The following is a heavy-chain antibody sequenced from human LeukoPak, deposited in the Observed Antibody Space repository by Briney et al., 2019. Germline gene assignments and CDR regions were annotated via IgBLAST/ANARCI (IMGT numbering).Heavy chain of an antibody. V-gene: IGHV3-21*01. CDR3: ARGGGGSYYHLLDY. Sequence: KPGGSLRLSCAASGFTFSSYSMNWVRQAPGKGLEWVSSISSSSSYIYYADSLKGRFTISRDNAKNSLYLQMNSLRAEDTAVYYCARGGGGSYYHLLDYWGQGTLVTVSS. CDR1: GFTFSSYS. D-gene: IGHD1-26*01. J-gene: IGHJ4*02. CDR2: ISSSSSYI.